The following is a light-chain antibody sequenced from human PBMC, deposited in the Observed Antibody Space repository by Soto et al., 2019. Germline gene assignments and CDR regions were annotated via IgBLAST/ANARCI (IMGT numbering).Light chain of an antibody. V-gene: IGKV3-20*01. CDR3: QQSGNSPPQYT. CDR1: QSVSSTS. Sequence: EIVLTQSPGTLSLSPGERATLSCRASQSVSSTSLAWYQQKPGQPPRLLIFGASSRATDIPDRFSGSGSGTDFTLTISRLEPDDFAVYYCQQSGNSPPQYTFGQGTKLEI. J-gene: IGKJ2*01. CDR2: GAS.